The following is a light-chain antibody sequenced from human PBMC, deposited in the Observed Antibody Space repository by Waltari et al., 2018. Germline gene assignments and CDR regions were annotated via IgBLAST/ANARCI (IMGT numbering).Light chain of an antibody. J-gene: IGLJ1*01. CDR2: ADT. V-gene: IGLV1-40*01. CDR3: QSYDTSLSSHV. Sequence: QSVLTQPPSVSGAPGQRVTIPCTGSSSNFRAGYDLLWYQQLPGSAPRLLIYADTNRPSGVPARFSGSRSGSSASLAITGLQAEDEADYYCQSYDTSLSSHVFGSGTKVNVL. CDR1: SSNFRAGYD.